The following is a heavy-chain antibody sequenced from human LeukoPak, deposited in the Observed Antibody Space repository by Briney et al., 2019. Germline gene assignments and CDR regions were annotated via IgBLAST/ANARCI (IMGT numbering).Heavy chain of an antibody. CDR1: GFTFSSYS. D-gene: IGHD5-24*01. J-gene: IGHJ6*03. CDR3: ARDPSTRMATYYYYYMDV. V-gene: IGHV3-21*01. Sequence: PGGSLRLSCAASGFTFSSYSMNWVRQAPGEGLEWVSSIGGYGTYIYYADSVKGRFTISRDNTKNSLYLQMNGLRAEDTAVYYCARDPSTRMATYYYYYMDVWGKGTTVTVSS. CDR2: IGGYGTYI.